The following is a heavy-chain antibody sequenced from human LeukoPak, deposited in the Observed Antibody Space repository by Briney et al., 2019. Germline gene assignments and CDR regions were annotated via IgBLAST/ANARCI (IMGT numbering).Heavy chain of an antibody. J-gene: IGHJ4*02. CDR2: IRTQGNGGTA. D-gene: IGHD2-21*02. CDR3: TTRVVTTNDY. CDR1: GFTFSNAW. V-gene: IGHV3-15*01. Sequence: GGSLSLSCAASGFTFSNAWMNWVRQAPRKGLEWVGRIRTQGNGGTADCAAAMKGRCTISRDDSKNTLYLQMDSLKIEDTAVYYCTTRVVTTNDYWGQGTLVTVSS.